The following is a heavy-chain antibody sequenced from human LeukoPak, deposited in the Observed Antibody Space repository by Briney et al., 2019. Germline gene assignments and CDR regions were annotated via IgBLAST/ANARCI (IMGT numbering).Heavy chain of an antibody. CDR2: DYYSRST. CDR3: ARDRTPSDYASVI. Sequence: SETLSLTCTVSGGSVSSGGYYWSWLRQPPGRGLEWIGDDYYSRSTNYNPSLKSRVSISVDTSKDEFSLKLSSVTAADTAVYYCARDRTPSDYASVICGQGTIVTVSS. D-gene: IGHD2-21*01. V-gene: IGHV4-61*08. CDR1: GGSVSSGGYY. J-gene: IGHJ3*02.